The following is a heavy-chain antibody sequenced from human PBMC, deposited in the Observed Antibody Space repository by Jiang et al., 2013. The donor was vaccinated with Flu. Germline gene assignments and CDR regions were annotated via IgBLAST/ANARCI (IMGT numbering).Heavy chain of an antibody. D-gene: IGHD2-15*01. Sequence: ETLSLTCAVYGGSFSGYYWSWIRQPPGKGLEWIGEINHSGSTNYNPSLKSRVTISVDTSKNQFSLKLSSVTAADTAVYYCARHRGYCSGGSCYSLIPFDYWGQGTLVTVSS. CDR3: ARHRGYCSGGSCYSLIPFDY. CDR2: INHSGST. J-gene: IGHJ4*02. V-gene: IGHV4-34*01. CDR1: GGSFSGYY.